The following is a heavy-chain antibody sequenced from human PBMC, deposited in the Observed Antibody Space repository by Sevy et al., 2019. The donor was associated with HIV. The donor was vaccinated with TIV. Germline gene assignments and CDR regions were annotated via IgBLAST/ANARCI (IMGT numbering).Heavy chain of an antibody. J-gene: IGHJ3*01. CDR2: IISSSRYI. CDR3: ASAGVVIEKDAFDF. CDR1: GFTFSSYS. V-gene: IGHV3-21*01. D-gene: IGHD3-3*01. Sequence: GGCLRLSCAASGFTFSSYSMNWVRQAPGKGLEWVSSIISSSRYIYYPDSVRGRFTISRYNAKNSLYLQMNSLRAEDTAVYYCASAGVVIEKDAFDFWGQGTMVTVSS.